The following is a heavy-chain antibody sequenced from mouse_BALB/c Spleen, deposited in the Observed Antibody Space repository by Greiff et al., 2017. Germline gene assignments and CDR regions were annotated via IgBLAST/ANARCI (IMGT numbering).Heavy chain of an antibody. V-gene: IGHV1-80*01. D-gene: IGHD2-1*01. J-gene: IGHJ2*01. CDR3: ARYGNYGTLDD. CDR2: IYPGDGDT. CDR1: GYAFSSYW. Sequence: QVQLKQSGAELVRPGSSVKISCKASGYAFSSYWMNWVKQRPGQGLEWIGQIYPGDGDTNYNGKFKGKATLTADKSSSTAYMQLSSLTSEDSAVYFCARYGNYGTLDDGGEGTTLAVSS.